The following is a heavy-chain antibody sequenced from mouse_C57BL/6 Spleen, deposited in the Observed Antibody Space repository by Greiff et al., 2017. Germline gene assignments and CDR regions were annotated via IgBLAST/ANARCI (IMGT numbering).Heavy chain of an antibody. V-gene: IGHV1-53*01. J-gene: IGHJ2*01. D-gene: IGHD1-1*01. CDR2: INPSNGGT. CDR3: AREGNYGTDY. Sequence: QVQLQQPGTELVKPGASVKLSCKASGYTFTSYWMHWVKQRPGQGLAWIGNINPSNGGTNYNEKFKGKATLTVDKSSSTAYMQLSSLTSEDSAVYYCAREGNYGTDYWGQGTTLTVSS. CDR1: GYTFTSYW.